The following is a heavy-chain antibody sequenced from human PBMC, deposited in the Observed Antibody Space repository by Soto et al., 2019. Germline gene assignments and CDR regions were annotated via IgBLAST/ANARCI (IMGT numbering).Heavy chain of an antibody. D-gene: IGHD3-10*01. CDR1: GFTFSSYS. J-gene: IGHJ2*01. CDR3: ASRSETSGWYFEL. CDR2: ISSSSSYI. V-gene: IGHV3-21*01. Sequence: EVQLVESGGGLVKPGGSLRLSCAASGFTFSSYSMNWVRQAPGKGLEWVSSISSSSSYIYYADSVKGRFTISRDNAKNSLYLQMNSLRAEDTAVYYFASRSETSGWYFELWGRGTLVTVSS.